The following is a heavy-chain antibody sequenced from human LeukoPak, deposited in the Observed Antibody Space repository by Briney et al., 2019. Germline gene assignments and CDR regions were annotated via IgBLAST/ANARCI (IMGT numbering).Heavy chain of an antibody. D-gene: IGHD6-19*01. Sequence: AGGSLRLSCAASGFTFSNYAMSWVRQAPGKGLEWVSSMSGSGGSTYYADSVKGRFTISRDNSKNTLYLQMNNLRAEDTALYYCAKNQGQWLVPVDYWGQGTLVTASS. CDR1: GFTFSNYA. J-gene: IGHJ4*02. CDR2: MSGSGGST. CDR3: AKNQGQWLVPVDY. V-gene: IGHV3-23*01.